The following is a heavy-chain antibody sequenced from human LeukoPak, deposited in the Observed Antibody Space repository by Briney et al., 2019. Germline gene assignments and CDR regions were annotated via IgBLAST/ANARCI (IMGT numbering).Heavy chain of an antibody. CDR1: GFTFTMFG. D-gene: IGHD1-26*01. J-gene: IGHJ4*02. CDR2: ISSSSSYI. V-gene: IGHV3-21*01. Sequence: GGSLRLSCAASGFTFTMFGMNWVRQAPGKGLEWVSSISSSSSYIYYADSVKGRFTISRDNAKNSLYLQMNSLRAEDTAVYYCARARWELGDFDYWGQGTLVTVSS. CDR3: ARARWELGDFDY.